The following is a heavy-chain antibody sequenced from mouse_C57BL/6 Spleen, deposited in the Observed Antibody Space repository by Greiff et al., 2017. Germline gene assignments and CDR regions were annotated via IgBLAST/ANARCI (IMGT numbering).Heavy chain of an antibody. J-gene: IGHJ3*01. D-gene: IGHD1-2*01. CDR3: TRSHFGAY. CDR1: GLTFSDAW. CDR2: IRNKANNHAT. V-gene: IGHV6-6*01. Sequence: VKVEESGGGLVQPGGSMKLSCAASGLTFSDAWMDWVRQSPETGLEWVAEIRNKANNHATYYAESVKGRFTISRDDSKSSGYLQMNSLRAEDTGIYYCTRSHFGAYWGQGTLVTVSA.